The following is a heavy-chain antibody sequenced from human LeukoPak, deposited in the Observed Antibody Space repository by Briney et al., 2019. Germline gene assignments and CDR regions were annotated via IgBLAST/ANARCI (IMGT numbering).Heavy chain of an antibody. D-gene: IGHD6-19*01. CDR2: IYYSGST. J-gene: IGHJ4*02. CDR3: VRVGSGWTFDY. Sequence: SETLSLTCTVSGGSISSYYWSWIRQPPGKGLEWIGYIYYSGSTNYNPSLKSRVTISVDTSMNQFSLKLSSVTAADTAVYYCVRVGSGWTFDYWGQGTLVTVSS. CDR1: GGSISSYY. V-gene: IGHV4-59*01.